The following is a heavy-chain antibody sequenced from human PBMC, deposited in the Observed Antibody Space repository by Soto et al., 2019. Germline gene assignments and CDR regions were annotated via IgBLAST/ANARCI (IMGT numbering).Heavy chain of an antibody. D-gene: IGHD4-4*01. J-gene: IGHJ6*02. CDR2: INPGDSDI. CDR3: ARHEQFYYYYYGMDV. V-gene: IGHV5-51*01. CDR1: GYSFTTYC. Sequence: GESLKISCKASGYSFTTYCIAWVLQMPWKGLEWMGIINPGDSDIRYSPSFQGQVTISADNSISTAYLQWSSLKASDTAMYYRARHEQFYYYYYGMDVWGQGTAVTVSS.